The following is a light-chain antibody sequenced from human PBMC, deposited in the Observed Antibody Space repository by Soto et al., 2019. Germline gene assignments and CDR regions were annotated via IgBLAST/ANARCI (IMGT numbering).Light chain of an antibody. Sequence: DIQMTPSHSTLSASVLYTVTVTCRASQSVSGWLAWYQQKPGEAPKLLIYDASALPRGVPSRFSGSGSGTKFTLTIASLQPDDFATYYCQKYETFSGKFGPGTKVDIK. CDR2: DAS. CDR3: QKYETFSGK. CDR1: QSVSGW. J-gene: IGKJ1*01. V-gene: IGKV1-5*01.